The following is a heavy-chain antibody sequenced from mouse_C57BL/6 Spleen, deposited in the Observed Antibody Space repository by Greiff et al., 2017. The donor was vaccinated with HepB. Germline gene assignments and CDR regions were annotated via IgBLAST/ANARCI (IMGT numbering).Heavy chain of an antibody. CDR1: GYTFTSYW. Sequence: VQLQQPGAELVRPGSSVKLSCKASGYTFTSYWMHWVKQRPIQGLEWIGNIDPSDSETHYNQKFKDKATLTVDKSSSTAYMQLSSLTSEDSAVYYCAREREYYPYYYAMDYWGQGTSVTVSS. V-gene: IGHV1-52*01. D-gene: IGHD1-1*01. CDR3: AREREYYPYYYAMDY. J-gene: IGHJ4*01. CDR2: IDPSDSET.